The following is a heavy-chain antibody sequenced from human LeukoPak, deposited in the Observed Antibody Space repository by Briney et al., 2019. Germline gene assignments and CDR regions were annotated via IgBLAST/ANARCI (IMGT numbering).Heavy chain of an antibody. J-gene: IGHJ4*02. D-gene: IGHD3-22*01. CDR2: ISYDGSNK. CDR3: ARDSLDDSSGLLLHY. CDR1: GFTFSSYA. V-gene: IGHV3-30-3*01. Sequence: GRSLRLSCAASGFTFSSYAMHWVRQAPGKGLEWVAVISYDGSNKYYADSVKGRFTISRDNSKNTLYLQMNSLRAEDTAVYYCARDSLDDSSGLLLHYWGQGTLVTVSS.